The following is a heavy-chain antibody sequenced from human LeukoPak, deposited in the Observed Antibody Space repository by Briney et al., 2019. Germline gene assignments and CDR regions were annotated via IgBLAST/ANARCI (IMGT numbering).Heavy chain of an antibody. V-gene: IGHV1-8*02. Sequence: ASVKVSCKSSGYTFTTYAIRWVRQAPGQGLEWMGLINPSGGSTSYAQKFQGRVTMTRNTSISTAYMELSSLRSEDTAVYYCARDRGYSYGRNFDYWGQGTLVTVSS. CDR1: GYTFTTYA. CDR3: ARDRGYSYGRNFDY. J-gene: IGHJ4*02. CDR2: INPSGGST. D-gene: IGHD5-18*01.